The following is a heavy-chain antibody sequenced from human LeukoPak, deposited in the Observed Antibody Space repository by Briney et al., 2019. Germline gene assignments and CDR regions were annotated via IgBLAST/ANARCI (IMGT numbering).Heavy chain of an antibody. V-gene: IGHV4-61*01. Sequence: SETLSLTCTVSGGSVSSGSYYWSWIRQPPGKGLEWIGYIYYSGSTNYNPSLKSRVTISVDTSKNQFSLKLSSVTAADTAVYYCARHIDYWGQGTLVTVSS. J-gene: IGHJ4*02. CDR3: ARHIDY. CDR1: GGSVSSGSYY. CDR2: IYYSGST.